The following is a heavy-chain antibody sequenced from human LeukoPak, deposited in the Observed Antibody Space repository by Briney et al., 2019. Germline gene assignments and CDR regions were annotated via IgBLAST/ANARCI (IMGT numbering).Heavy chain of an antibody. CDR2: TSYDGSNT. J-gene: IGHJ4*02. CDR1: GFTLSSHV. CDR3: ARVGSSGYFDY. Sequence: GKSLRLSCVVSGFTLSSHVMYWIRQAPGKGLEWVALTSYDGSNTDYTDSVKGRFTISRDNPRNTLYLQMNSLSAEDTAFYYYARVGSSGYFDYWGQGALVTVSS. V-gene: IGHV3-30*03. D-gene: IGHD3-22*01.